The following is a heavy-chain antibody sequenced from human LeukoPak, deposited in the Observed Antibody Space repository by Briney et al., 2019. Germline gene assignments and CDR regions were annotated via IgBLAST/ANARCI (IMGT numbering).Heavy chain of an antibody. Sequence: ASVKVSCKTSGYTFSDNYINWVRQAPGQGFEWVGWINPKSGVTSYAQKLQGRVTLTRDTSTSTAYMELSRLRSDDTAMYYCARDDGGYYHDAFDIWGQGTMVSVSS. J-gene: IGHJ3*02. CDR1: GYTFSDNY. V-gene: IGHV1-2*02. CDR3: ARDDGGYYHDAFDI. D-gene: IGHD3-22*01. CDR2: INPKSGVT.